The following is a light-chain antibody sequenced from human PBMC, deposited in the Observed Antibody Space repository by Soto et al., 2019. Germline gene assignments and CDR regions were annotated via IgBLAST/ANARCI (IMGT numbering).Light chain of an antibody. Sequence: DIQMTQSPSSLSVSVGDRVTITCRASQRISSYLNWYQHKPGKAPKLLVYAASSLQSGVLSRFSGSGSGADLKLTISRVEAEDFGTYSSQQIYSNHYTLGHGDKLENK. CDR1: QRISSY. V-gene: IGKV1-39*01. J-gene: IGKJ2*01. CDR2: AAS. CDR3: QQIYSNHYT.